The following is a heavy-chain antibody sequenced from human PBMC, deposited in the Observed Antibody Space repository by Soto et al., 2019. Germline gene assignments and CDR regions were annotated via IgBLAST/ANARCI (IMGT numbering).Heavy chain of an antibody. CDR1: GGSISTYY. V-gene: IGHV4-4*07. CDR2: IDTSGNA. CDR3: ARYSSNWFQTEGMDV. Sequence: SETLSLTCTVSGGSISTYYWNWIRQPAGKGLEWIGRIDTSGNANYNPSLKSRVTMSIDTSKKQFSLKPTSVTAADTAVYYCARYSSNWFQTEGMDVWGQGTTVTVSS. J-gene: IGHJ6*02. D-gene: IGHD6-13*01.